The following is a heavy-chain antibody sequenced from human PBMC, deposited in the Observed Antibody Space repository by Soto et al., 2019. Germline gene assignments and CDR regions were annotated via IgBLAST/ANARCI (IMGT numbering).Heavy chain of an antibody. CDR3: AKGERGYSYGYLDY. Sequence: GGSLRLSCAASGFTFSSYAMNWVRQAPGKGLEWVAVISFDGRNIYYADSVKGRFTISRDNSKNTLYLQMNSLRAEDTAVYYCAKGERGYSYGYLDYWGQGTLVTVSS. D-gene: IGHD5-18*01. V-gene: IGHV3-30*04. CDR2: ISFDGRNI. J-gene: IGHJ4*02. CDR1: GFTFSSYA.